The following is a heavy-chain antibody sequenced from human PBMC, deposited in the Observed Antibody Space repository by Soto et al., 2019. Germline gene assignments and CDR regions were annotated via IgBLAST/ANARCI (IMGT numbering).Heavy chain of an antibody. J-gene: IGHJ2*01. CDR3: ARGLVKSEYFDL. Sequence: QVQLQQWGAGLLKPSETLSLTCAVYGGSFSGYYWSWIRQPPGKGLEWIGEINHSGSTNYNPSLKSRVTISVDTSKNQFSLKLSSVTAADTAVYYCARGLVKSEYFDLWGRGTLVTVSS. CDR2: INHSGST. V-gene: IGHV4-34*01. D-gene: IGHD2-21*01. CDR1: GGSFSGYY.